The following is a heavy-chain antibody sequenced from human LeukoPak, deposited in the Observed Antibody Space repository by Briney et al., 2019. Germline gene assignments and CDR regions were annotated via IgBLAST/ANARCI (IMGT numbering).Heavy chain of an antibody. CDR1: GYTFTSYG. Sequence: ASVKVSCKASGYTFTSYGISWVRQAPGQGLEWMGWISAYNGNTNYAQKLQGRDTMTTDTSTSTAYMELRSLRSDDTAVYYCARANYDFWSGYPYYYYYYCMDVWGKGTTVTVSS. D-gene: IGHD3-3*01. V-gene: IGHV1-18*01. CDR2: ISAYNGNT. J-gene: IGHJ6*03. CDR3: ARANYDFWSGYPYYYYYYCMDV.